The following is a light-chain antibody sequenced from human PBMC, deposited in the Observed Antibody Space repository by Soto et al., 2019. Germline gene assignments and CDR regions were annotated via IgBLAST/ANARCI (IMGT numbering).Light chain of an antibody. J-gene: IGKJ5*01. Sequence: EIVMTQSPATLSVSPGERATLSCRASQSVSSYLAWYQQKPGQAPRLLIYGASTRATGIPARFSGSGSETDFTLTISSLQSEDFAVYHCQQYSDWPITFGQGTLEIK. CDR1: QSVSSY. CDR3: QQYSDWPIT. CDR2: GAS. V-gene: IGKV3-15*01.